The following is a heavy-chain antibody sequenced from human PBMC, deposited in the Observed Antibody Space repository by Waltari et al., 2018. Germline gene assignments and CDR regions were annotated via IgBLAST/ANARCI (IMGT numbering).Heavy chain of an antibody. J-gene: IGHJ4*02. D-gene: IGHD3-22*01. Sequence: HVQLQQWGAGLLKPSENLSLTCAAFGGSFSGYYWRWIRQPPGKGPEWIGEINHSGSTNYNPSLKSRVTISVDTSKNQFSLKLSSVTAADTAVYYCARGDTHYYDSSGGWGQGTLVTVSS. CDR2: INHSGST. V-gene: IGHV4-34*01. CDR3: ARGDTHYYDSSGG. CDR1: GGSFSGYY.